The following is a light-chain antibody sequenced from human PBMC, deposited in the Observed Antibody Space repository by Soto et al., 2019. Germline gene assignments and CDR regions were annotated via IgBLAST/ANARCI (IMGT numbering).Light chain of an antibody. CDR3: QQRGNWPPIT. J-gene: IGKJ5*01. CDR2: DAS. V-gene: IGKV3-11*01. Sequence: EIVLTQSPAILSLSPGERATLSCRASQSVSTYLAWYQHKPGQAPRLLIYDASKRATGIAARFSGSGSGTDFPLTISSLEPEDFAVYYCQQRGNWPPITFGQGTRLEIK. CDR1: QSVSTY.